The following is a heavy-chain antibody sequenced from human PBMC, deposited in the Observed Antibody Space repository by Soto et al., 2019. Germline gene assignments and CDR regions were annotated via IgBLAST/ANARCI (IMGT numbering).Heavy chain of an antibody. Sequence: SETLSLTCTVSGGSISSYYWSWIRQPPGKGLEWIGYIYYSGSTNYNPSLKSRVTISVDTSKNQFSLKLSSVTAADTAVYYCARDSGYRVSYYYYGMDVWGQGTTVTVSS. CDR1: GGSISSYY. V-gene: IGHV4-59*01. CDR3: ARDSGYRVSYYYYGMDV. J-gene: IGHJ6*02. CDR2: IYYSGST. D-gene: IGHD3-22*01.